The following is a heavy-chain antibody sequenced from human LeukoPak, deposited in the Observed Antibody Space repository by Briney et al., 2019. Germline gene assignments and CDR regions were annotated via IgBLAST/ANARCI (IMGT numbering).Heavy chain of an antibody. CDR1: GGTFSSYA. CDR3: AREGEPYGGNSLQPGFDH. Sequence: ASVKVSXTASGGTFSSYAISWVRQAPGQGLEWMGGIIPIFGTANYAQKFQGRVTITTDESTSTAYMELSSLRSEDTAVYYCAREGEPYGGNSLQPGFDHWGQGTLVTVSS. D-gene: IGHD4-23*01. CDR2: IIPIFGTA. J-gene: IGHJ4*02. V-gene: IGHV1-69*05.